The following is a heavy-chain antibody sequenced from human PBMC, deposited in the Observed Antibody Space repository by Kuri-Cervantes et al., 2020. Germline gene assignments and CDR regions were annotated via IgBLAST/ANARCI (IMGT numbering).Heavy chain of an antibody. CDR2: MYSGGST. J-gene: IGHJ6*03. Sequence: GGSLRLSCAASGFIVSSNYMSWVRQAPGKGLEWVSVMYSGGSTYYADSVKGRFTISRGNSKNTLYLQMNSLRAEDTAVYYCARVWGEYDFWSGYYEDYYYMDVWGKGTTVTVSS. CDR1: GFIVSSNY. V-gene: IGHV3-53*01. CDR3: ARVWGEYDFWSGYYEDYYYMDV. D-gene: IGHD3-3*01.